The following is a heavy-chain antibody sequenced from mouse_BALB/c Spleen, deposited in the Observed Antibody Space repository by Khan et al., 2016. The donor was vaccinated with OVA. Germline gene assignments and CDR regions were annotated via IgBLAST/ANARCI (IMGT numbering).Heavy chain of an antibody. CDR3: ARDCGSSFWFAY. Sequence: VQLQQSGPELVKPGTSLKMSCRSSGYTFTNYIIHWVKQTPGQGLEWIGYINPYNDGTKYNEKFKGKATLTSDKSSITAYMELSGLTSEDSAVSYYARDCGSSFWFAYWGQGTLVTVSA. V-gene: IGHV1S136*01. CDR1: GYTFTNYI. CDR2: INPYNDGT. J-gene: IGHJ3*01. D-gene: IGHD6-1*01.